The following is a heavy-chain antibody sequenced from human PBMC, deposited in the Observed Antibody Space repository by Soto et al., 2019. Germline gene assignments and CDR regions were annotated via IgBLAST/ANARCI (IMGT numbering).Heavy chain of an antibody. CDR2: MSWDGNNK. CDR3: AKGGSSSARYFDR. D-gene: IGHD6-6*01. Sequence: QVQVVESGGGVVQPGRSLRLSCAASGFSFSSYGMHWVRQAPGKGLEWVAIMSWDGNNKYYADSVRGRFTISRDSSKNTLFLQMNSLRVEDTAMYYCAKGGSSSARYFDRGGQGTLVTVSS. J-gene: IGHJ5*02. CDR1: GFSFSSYG. V-gene: IGHV3-30*18.